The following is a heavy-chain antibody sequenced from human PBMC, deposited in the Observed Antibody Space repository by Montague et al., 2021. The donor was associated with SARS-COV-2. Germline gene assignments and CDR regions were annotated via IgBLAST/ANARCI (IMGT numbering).Heavy chain of an antibody. CDR2: INHSGST. V-gene: IGHV4-34*01. D-gene: IGHD3-10*01. J-gene: IGHJ4*02. Sequence: SETLSLTCAVYGGSFSGYYWSWIRQPPGKGLEWIGEINHSGSTNYTPSLKSRVAISVDTSKNQLSLKLSSVTAADTAVYYCAGGYGSGSYSSRGQGTLVTVSS. CDR3: AGGYGSGSYSS. CDR1: GGSFSGYY.